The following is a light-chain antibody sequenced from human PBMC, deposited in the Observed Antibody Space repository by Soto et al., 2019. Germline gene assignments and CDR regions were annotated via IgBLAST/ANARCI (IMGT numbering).Light chain of an antibody. CDR3: SSYKRRSTWV. J-gene: IGLJ3*02. CDR1: SSDVGGYNY. CDR2: EVS. Sequence: QSVLTQPASVSGSPGQSITISCTGTSSDVGGYNYVSWYQQHPGKAPKLMIYEVSNRLSGVSNRFSGSKSGNTASLTISGLQAEEQADYYCSSYKRRSTWVFGGGTKVTV. V-gene: IGLV2-14*01.